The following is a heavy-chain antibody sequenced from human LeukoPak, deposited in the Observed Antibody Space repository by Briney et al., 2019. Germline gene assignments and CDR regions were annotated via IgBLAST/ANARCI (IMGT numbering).Heavy chain of an antibody. CDR3: ARGLDYYGSGSYYTLAGY. J-gene: IGHJ4*02. CDR2: INPNSGGT. Sequence: GASVKVSCKASGYTFTRYYMNWVRQAPGQGLEWMGWINPNSGGTNYAQKFQGRVTMNRDTSIRTAYMELSRLRSDDTAVYYCARGLDYYGSGSYYTLAGYGGQGTLVTVSS. V-gene: IGHV1-2*02. CDR1: GYTFTRYY. D-gene: IGHD3-10*01.